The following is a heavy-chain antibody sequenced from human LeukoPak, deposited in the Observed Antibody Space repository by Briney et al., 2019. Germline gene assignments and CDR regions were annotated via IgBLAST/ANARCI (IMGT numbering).Heavy chain of an antibody. CDR1: GFTFSSYN. J-gene: IGHJ4*02. D-gene: IGHD3-10*01. V-gene: IGHV3-48*04. Sequence: GGSLRLSCAASGFTFSSYNMNWVRQAPGKGLEWVSYISSSSSTIYYADSAKGRFTISRDNAKNLLYLQMNSLRAEDTAVYYCASDPRVRGVIRGDYWGQGTLVTVSS. CDR3: ASDPRVRGVIRGDY. CDR2: ISSSSSTI.